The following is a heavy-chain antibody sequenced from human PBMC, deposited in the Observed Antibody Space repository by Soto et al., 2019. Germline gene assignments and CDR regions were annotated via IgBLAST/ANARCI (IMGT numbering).Heavy chain of an antibody. Sequence: SQTLSLNRDISGDSVSRNGVDWTWIRQSPSRGLEWLGRTYYRSKWYNEYAVSVKSRITIKSDTSKNQFSLQLNSVTPEDTAVYYFAGFRDFYYVKDVWGQGTTVTVSS. CDR3: AGFRDFYYVKDV. J-gene: IGHJ6*02. CDR1: GDSVSRNGVD. V-gene: IGHV6-1*01. CDR2: TYYRSKWYN.